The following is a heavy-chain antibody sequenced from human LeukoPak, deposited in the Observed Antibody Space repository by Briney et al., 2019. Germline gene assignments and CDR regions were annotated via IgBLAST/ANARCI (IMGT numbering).Heavy chain of an antibody. CDR3: AREYLGDYDSSGYPDY. D-gene: IGHD3-22*01. CDR1: GYTFTSYG. J-gene: IGHJ4*02. CDR2: ISAYSGNT. Sequence: ASVKVSCKASGYTFTSYGISWVRQAPGQGLEWMGWISAYSGNTNYAQKLQGRVTMTTDTSTSTAYMELRSLRSDDTAVYYCAREYLGDYDSSGYPDYWGQGTLVTVSS. V-gene: IGHV1-18*01.